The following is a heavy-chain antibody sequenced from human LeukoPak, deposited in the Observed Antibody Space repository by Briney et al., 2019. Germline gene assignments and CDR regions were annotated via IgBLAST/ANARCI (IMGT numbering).Heavy chain of an antibody. J-gene: IGHJ6*03. CDR1: GFTFNSYG. Sequence: GGSLRLSCAASGFTFNSYGMYWVRQAPGKGLEWVAFIRYDGSNKYYADSVKGRFTVSRDNSKNTLYLQMKSLRAEDTAVYYCAKGGGYEAQYYYYYLDVWGKGTTVIISS. D-gene: IGHD5-12*01. CDR2: IRYDGSNK. CDR3: AKGGGYEAQYYYYYLDV. V-gene: IGHV3-30*02.